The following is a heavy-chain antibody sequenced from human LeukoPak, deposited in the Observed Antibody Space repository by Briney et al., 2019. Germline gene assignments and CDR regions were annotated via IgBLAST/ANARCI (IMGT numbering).Heavy chain of an antibody. Sequence: SETLSLTCAVYGGSFSGYYWSWIRQPPGKGLEWIGEINHSGSTNYNPPLKSRVTISVDTSKNQFSLKLSSVTAADTAVYYCARLWYYYGSGSYYRPFYYYYGMDVWGQGTTVTVSS. V-gene: IGHV4-34*01. CDR1: GGSFSGYY. CDR3: ARLWYYYGSGSYYRPFYYYYGMDV. D-gene: IGHD3-10*01. CDR2: INHSGST. J-gene: IGHJ6*02.